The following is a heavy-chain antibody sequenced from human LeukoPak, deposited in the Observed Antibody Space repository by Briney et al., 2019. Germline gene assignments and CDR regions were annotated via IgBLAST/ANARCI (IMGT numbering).Heavy chain of an antibody. J-gene: IGHJ6*02. CDR2: LSHSGST. Sequence: SETLSLTCAVSGGSISSGGYSWSWIRQRPGKDLERIGYLSHSGSTYYNPSLKSRVTISVDNSKNQFSLKLSSVTAADTAVYYCARDSQDYGDYADYYYGMDVWGQGTTVTVSS. CDR1: GGSISSGGYS. D-gene: IGHD4-17*01. CDR3: ARDSQDYGDYADYYYGMDV. V-gene: IGHV4-30-2*01.